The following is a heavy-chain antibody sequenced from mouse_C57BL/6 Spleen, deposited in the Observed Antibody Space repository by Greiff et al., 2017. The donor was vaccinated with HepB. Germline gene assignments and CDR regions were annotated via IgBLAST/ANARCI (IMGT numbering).Heavy chain of an antibody. V-gene: IGHV5-12*01. CDR3: ARQRITTVALDY. Sequence: EVQVVESGGGLVQPGGSLKLSCAASGFTFSDYYMYWVRQTPEKRLEWVAYISNGGGSTYYPDTVKGRFTISRDNAKNTLYLQMSRLKSEDTAMYYCARQRITTVALDYWGQGTTLTVSS. CDR1: GFTFSDYY. J-gene: IGHJ2*01. D-gene: IGHD1-1*01. CDR2: ISNGGGST.